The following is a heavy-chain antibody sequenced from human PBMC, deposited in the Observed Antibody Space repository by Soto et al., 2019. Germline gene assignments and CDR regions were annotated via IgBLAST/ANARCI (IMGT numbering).Heavy chain of an antibody. V-gene: IGHV1-3*01. CDR1: GYTFTSYA. Sequence: ASVKVSCKASGYTFTSYAMHWVRQAPGQRLEWMGWINAGNGNTKYSQKFQGRVAITRDTSASTAYMELSSLRSEDTAVYYCARESIATRSLDYWGQGTLVTVSS. CDR2: INAGNGNT. CDR3: ARESIATRSLDY. J-gene: IGHJ4*02. D-gene: IGHD6-6*01.